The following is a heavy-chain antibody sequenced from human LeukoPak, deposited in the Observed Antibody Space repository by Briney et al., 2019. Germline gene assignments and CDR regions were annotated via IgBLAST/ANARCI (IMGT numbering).Heavy chain of an antibody. Sequence: SQTLSLTCSVSGHSISSASYYWSWIRQPAGKGLEWVGRIYTSGTTTYNPSLKSRVTISVDTSKNQFSLKLSSVTAADTAVYHCARQPSMVRGVYPPGGAFDIWGQGTMVTVSS. CDR1: GHSISSASYY. CDR2: IYTSGTT. V-gene: IGHV4-61*02. D-gene: IGHD3-10*01. J-gene: IGHJ3*02. CDR3: ARQPSMVRGVYPPGGAFDI.